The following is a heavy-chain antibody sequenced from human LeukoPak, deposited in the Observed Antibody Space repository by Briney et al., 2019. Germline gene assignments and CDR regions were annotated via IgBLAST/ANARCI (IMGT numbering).Heavy chain of an antibody. J-gene: IGHJ3*02. CDR3: ARDGTRANDAFDI. CDR2: IYSGGST. CDR1: GFTVSSNY. Sequence: GGSLRLSCAASGFTVSSNYMSWVRQAPGKGLEWVSVIYSGGSTYYADAVKGRCTISRGNSKNTLYLQMNSLRAEDTAVYYCARDGTRANDAFDIWGQGTMVTVSS. D-gene: IGHD1-26*01. V-gene: IGHV3-66*01.